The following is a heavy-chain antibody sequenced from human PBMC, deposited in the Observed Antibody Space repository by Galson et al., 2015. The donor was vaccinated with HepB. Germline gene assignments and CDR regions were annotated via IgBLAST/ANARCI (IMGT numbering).Heavy chain of an antibody. D-gene: IGHD2-2*02. V-gene: IGHV3-64*01. CDR3: ATGYCSSTSCYTPEYFQH. CDR2: ISSNGGST. J-gene: IGHJ1*01. CDR1: GFTFSSYA. Sequence: SLRLSCAASGFTFSSYAMHWVRQAPGKGLEYVSAISSNGGSTYYANSVKGRFTISRDNSKNTLYLQMGSLRAEDMAMYYCATGYCSSTSCYTPEYFQHWGQGTLVTVSS.